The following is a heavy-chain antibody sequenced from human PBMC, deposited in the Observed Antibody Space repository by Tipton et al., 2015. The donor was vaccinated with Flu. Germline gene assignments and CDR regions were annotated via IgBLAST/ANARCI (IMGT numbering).Heavy chain of an antibody. V-gene: IGHV4-31*03. Sequence: TLSLTCSVTGYSISSAYNWGWIRQPPGKGLEWIGYIHYTGSTSYNPSLKSRVTLSVDRSKTHFSLRLSSVTAADTAVYFCARDIAVFPAAMLYWGQGILVTVSS. J-gene: IGHJ4*02. D-gene: IGHD2-2*01. CDR2: IHYTGST. CDR3: ARDIAVFPAAMLY. CDR1: GYSISSAYN.